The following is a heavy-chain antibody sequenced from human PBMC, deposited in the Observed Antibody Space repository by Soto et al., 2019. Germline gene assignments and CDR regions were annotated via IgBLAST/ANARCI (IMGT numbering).Heavy chain of an antibody. J-gene: IGHJ4*02. CDR2: INWNGGST. CDR3: ARDNHYDSSGYGFDY. V-gene: IGHV3-20*04. Sequence: GGSLRLSCAASGFTFDDYGMSWVRQAPGKGLEWVSGINWNGGSTGYADSVKGRFTISRDNAKNSLYLQMNSLRAEDTALYYCARDNHYDSSGYGFDYWGQGTLVTVSS. D-gene: IGHD3-22*01. CDR1: GFTFDDYG.